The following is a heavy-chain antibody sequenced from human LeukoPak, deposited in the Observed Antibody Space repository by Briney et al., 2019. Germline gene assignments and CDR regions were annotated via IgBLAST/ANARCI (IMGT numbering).Heavy chain of an antibody. D-gene: IGHD3-10*01. CDR3: ARVKADRGYYYGMDV. J-gene: IGHJ6*04. Sequence: ASVKVSCKASGYTFTSYAMHWVRQAPGQRLEWMGWINAGNGNTKYSQKSQGRVTIARDTSASTAYMELSSLRSEDTAVYYCARVKADRGYYYGMDVWGKGTTVTVSS. CDR2: INAGNGNT. V-gene: IGHV1-3*01. CDR1: GYTFTSYA.